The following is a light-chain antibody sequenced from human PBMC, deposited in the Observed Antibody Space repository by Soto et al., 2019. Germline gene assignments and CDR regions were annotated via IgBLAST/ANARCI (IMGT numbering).Light chain of an antibody. CDR3: QQYNTYWT. Sequence: TQSPSTLSASVGDRVTITCRASQSISTWLAWYQQKPGKAPKLLIFDASRLESGVPSRFSGSGSGTEFTLTVSSLQPDDFATYYCQQYNTYWTFGQGTKVDI. CDR1: QSISTW. J-gene: IGKJ1*01. V-gene: IGKV1-5*01. CDR2: DAS.